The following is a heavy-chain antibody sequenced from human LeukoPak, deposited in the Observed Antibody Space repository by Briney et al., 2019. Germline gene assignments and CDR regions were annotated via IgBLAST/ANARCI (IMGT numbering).Heavy chain of an antibody. D-gene: IGHD2/OR15-2a*01. J-gene: IGHJ4*02. CDR2: IYYTGNT. V-gene: IGHV4-59*08. CDR1: GGSITSSY. CDR3: ARHPFSNPFDF. Sequence: SETLSLTCTVSGGSITSSYWSWIRQPPGKGLEWIGYIYYTGNTDYNPSLRSRATISLDTSKSHFTLNLSSVTAADAAVCYCARHPFSNPFDFWGRGTLVTVSS.